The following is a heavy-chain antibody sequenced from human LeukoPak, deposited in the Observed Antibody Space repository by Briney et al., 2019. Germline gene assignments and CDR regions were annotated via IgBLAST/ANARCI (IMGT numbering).Heavy chain of an antibody. CDR1: QFTFSSYG. CDR2: IWYDGSKK. D-gene: IGHD3-16*01. Sequence: GRSLRLSCAGSQFTFSSYGMHWVRQAPGKGLEWVAVIWYDGSKKYYADSVKGRFTISRDNSKNTLYLQMNSLRVDDTAVYFCAKGHAGGSPYYMDVWGKGTTVTVSS. J-gene: IGHJ6*03. V-gene: IGHV3-33*06. CDR3: AKGHAGGSPYYMDV.